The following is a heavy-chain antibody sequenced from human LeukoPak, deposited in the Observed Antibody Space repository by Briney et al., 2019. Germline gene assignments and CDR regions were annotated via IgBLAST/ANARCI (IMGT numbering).Heavy chain of an antibody. D-gene: IGHD6-19*01. CDR1: GFTFSSYS. J-gene: IGHJ4*02. CDR2: ISSSSSTI. V-gene: IGHV3-48*04. Sequence: GGSLRLSCAASGFTFSSYSMNWVRQAPGKGLEWVSYISSSSSTIYYADSVKGRFTISRDNAKNSLYLQMNSLRAEDTAVYYCARSRVGIAVAPYFDYWGQGTLVTVSS. CDR3: ARSRVGIAVAPYFDY.